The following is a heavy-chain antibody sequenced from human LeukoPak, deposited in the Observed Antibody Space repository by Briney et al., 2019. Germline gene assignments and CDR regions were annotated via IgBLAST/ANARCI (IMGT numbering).Heavy chain of an antibody. V-gene: IGHV4-59*08. Sequence: SETLSLTCSVSGGSISGYYWIWIRQPPGSGLEWVAYIHSSGGNNYNPSLKSRVTISVDTSKNRFSLKLSSVTAADTAVYYCARLTGGDPWPQRGWFDPWGQGTLVTVSS. D-gene: IGHD2-21*02. CDR1: GGSISGYY. CDR3: ARLTGGDPWPQRGWFDP. J-gene: IGHJ5*02. CDR2: IHSSGGN.